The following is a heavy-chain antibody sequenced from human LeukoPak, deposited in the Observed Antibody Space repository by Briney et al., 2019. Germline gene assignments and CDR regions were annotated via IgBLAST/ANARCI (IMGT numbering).Heavy chain of an antibody. CDR2: IYYSGST. CDR3: ARGSGGYSIAAAGTPFDY. Sequence: SETLSLTCTVSGGSISSYYWSWIRQPPGKGLEWIGYIYYSGSTNYNPSLKSRVTISVDTSKNQFSLKPSSVTAADTAVYYCARGSGGYSIAAAGTPFDYWGQGTLVTVSS. CDR1: GGSISSYY. J-gene: IGHJ4*02. D-gene: IGHD6-13*01. V-gene: IGHV4-59*01.